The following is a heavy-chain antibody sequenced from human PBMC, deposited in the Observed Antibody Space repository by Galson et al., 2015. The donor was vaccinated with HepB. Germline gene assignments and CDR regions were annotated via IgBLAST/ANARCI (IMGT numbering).Heavy chain of an antibody. CDR1: GGSISSSSYY. V-gene: IGHV4-39*07. J-gene: IGHJ4*02. CDR2: IYYSGST. Sequence: ETLSLTCTVSGGSISSSSYYWGWIRQPPGKGLEWIGSIYYSGSTYYNPSLKSRVTISVDTSKNQFSLKLSSVTAADTAVYYCARPGYCSSTSCYSPFDYWGQGTLVTVSS. D-gene: IGHD2-2*03. CDR3: ARPGYCSSTSCYSPFDY.